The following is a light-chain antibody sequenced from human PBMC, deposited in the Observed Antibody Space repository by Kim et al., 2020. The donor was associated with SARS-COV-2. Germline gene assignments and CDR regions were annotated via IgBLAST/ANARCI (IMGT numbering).Light chain of an antibody. J-gene: IGLJ2*01. V-gene: IGLV6-57*01. CDR1: SGNIATNY. CDR3: QSYNTTNLV. CDR2: EDN. Sequence: GKPVTIACTRSSGNIATNYVQWYQQRPGSSPTTVIYEDNQRPSGVPDRFSGSIDSSSNSAYLPISGLKTEDEADYYCQSYNTTNLVFGGGTKLTVL.